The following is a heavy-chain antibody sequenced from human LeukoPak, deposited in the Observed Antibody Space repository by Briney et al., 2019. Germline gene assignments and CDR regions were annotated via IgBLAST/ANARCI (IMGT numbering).Heavy chain of an antibody. V-gene: IGHV3-74*01. D-gene: IGHD6-13*01. CDR3: ATGFRAASGKYFFDF. CDR1: GFTFKNYW. J-gene: IGHJ4*02. Sequence: PGGSLRPSCAASGFTFKNYWMFWVRQTPGKGLVWVSRINSDGTGTAYADSVQGRFTISRDNAKNTLYLQMNSLRADGTAVYYCATGFRAASGKYFFDFWGRGTLVTVSS. CDR2: INSDGTGT.